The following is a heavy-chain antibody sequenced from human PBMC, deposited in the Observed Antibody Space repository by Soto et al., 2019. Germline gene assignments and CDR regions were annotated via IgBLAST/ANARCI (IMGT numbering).Heavy chain of an antibody. CDR2: INPNSGGT. CDR3: ARLLGDFWSGYYWAPDYYYGMDV. Sequence: GASVKVSCKASGYTFTGYYMHWVRQAPGQGLEWMGWINPNSGGTNYAQKFQGWVTMTRDTSISTAYMELSRLRSDDTAVYYCARLLGDFWSGYYWAPDYYYGMDVWGQGTTVTVSS. CDR1: GYTFTGYY. D-gene: IGHD3-3*01. J-gene: IGHJ6*02. V-gene: IGHV1-2*04.